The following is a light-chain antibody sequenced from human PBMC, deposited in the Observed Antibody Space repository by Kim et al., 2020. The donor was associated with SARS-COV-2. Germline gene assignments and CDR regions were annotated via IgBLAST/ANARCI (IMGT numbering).Light chain of an antibody. CDR3: QQSYTTPIT. CDR1: QSIANY. Sequence: DIQMTQSPSSLSASVGDRVTITCRASQSIANYLNWYQHKPPGKAPNLLLYAASTLHTGVPSRFSGSGSGTNFTLTVSGLQPEDFASYYCQQSYTTPITFGQGTRLGIK. CDR2: AAS. V-gene: IGKV1-39*01. J-gene: IGKJ5*01.